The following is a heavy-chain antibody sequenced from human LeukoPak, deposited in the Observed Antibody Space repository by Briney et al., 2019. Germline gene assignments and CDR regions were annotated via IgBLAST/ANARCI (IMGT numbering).Heavy chain of an antibody. D-gene: IGHD5-12*01. J-gene: IGHJ4*02. CDR2: ISSDGTNK. CDR1: GFTFSSNA. V-gene: IGHV3-30*04. CDR3: ARDGYSYNDYGGIDY. Sequence: GGSLSLSGAASGFTFSSNAMHWVGQAPGKGLEWVAIISSDGTNKYYADSVKGRFTISRDNSKNTLYVQMHSLRPEDTAVYYCARDGYSYNDYGGIDYWGQGTLVTVSS.